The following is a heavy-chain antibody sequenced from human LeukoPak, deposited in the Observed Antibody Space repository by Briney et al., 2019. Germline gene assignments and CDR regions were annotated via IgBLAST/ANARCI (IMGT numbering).Heavy chain of an antibody. CDR3: ARVRLGELDY. Sequence: KPSETLSLTCTVSGVSISSSNSYWGWIRQPPGKGLEWIGSIYYSGNTYYNASLKSQVSISIDTSKNRFSLKLTSVTAADTAVYYCARVRLGELDYWGQGTLVTVSS. V-gene: IGHV4-39*07. CDR2: IYYSGNT. CDR1: GVSISSSNSY. D-gene: IGHD3-16*01. J-gene: IGHJ4*02.